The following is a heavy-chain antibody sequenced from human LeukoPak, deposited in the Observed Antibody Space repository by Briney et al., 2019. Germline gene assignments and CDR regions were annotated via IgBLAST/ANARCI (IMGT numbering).Heavy chain of an antibody. J-gene: IGHJ5*02. V-gene: IGHV1-69*05. CDR3: ALSSTRCYTRGLRCWFDP. Sequence: ASVKVSRKASGCTFSSNAYSWVRLAPAPGIEWVGVIFPIFGTANYAQKFQGRVTITTDESTSTAYMELSSLRSEDTAVYYCALSSTRCYTRGLRCWFDPWGQGTLVTVSS. CDR1: GCTFSSNA. CDR2: IFPIFGTA. D-gene: IGHD2-2*02.